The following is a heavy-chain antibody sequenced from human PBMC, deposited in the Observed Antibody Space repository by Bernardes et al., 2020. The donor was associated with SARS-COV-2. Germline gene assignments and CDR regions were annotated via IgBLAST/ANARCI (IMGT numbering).Heavy chain of an antibody. Sequence: SVKVSCKASGGTFSSSAINWVRQAPGQGLEWMGGIIPISGTLNYAQKFQGTVTITADELTGTAYMELSSLRYEDTAVYYCARDPDIMVRGVIRKLSGMDVWGQGTTVTVS. J-gene: IGHJ6*02. CDR1: GGTFSSSA. D-gene: IGHD3-10*01. CDR3: ARDPDIMVRGVIRKLSGMDV. V-gene: IGHV1-69*13. CDR2: IIPISGTL.